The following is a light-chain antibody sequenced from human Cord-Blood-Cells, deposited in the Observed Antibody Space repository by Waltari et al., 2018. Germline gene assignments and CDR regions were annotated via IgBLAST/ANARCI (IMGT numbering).Light chain of an antibody. Sequence: DIQMTQSPSTLSASVGDRVTIPCRASQSISSWLAWYQQKPGTAPKLLIYKASSLESGVPSRFSGSGSGTEFTLTISSQQPDDFATYYCQQYNSYSTFGQGPKVEIK. CDR2: KAS. CDR3: QQYNSYST. J-gene: IGKJ1*01. CDR1: QSISSW. V-gene: IGKV1-5*03.